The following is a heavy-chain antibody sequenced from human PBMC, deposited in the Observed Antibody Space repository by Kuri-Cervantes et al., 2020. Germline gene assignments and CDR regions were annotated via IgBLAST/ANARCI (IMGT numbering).Heavy chain of an antibody. CDR1: GYTFTGYY. CDR3: ARRAALGLAAVGY. Sequence: ASVKVSCKASGYTFTGYYMHWVRQAPGQGLEWMGWINPNSGGTNCAQKFQGRVTMTRDTSISTAYMELSRLRSDDTAVYYCARRAALGLAAVGYWGQGTLVTVSS. CDR2: INPNSGGT. D-gene: IGHD6-13*01. V-gene: IGHV1-2*02. J-gene: IGHJ4*02.